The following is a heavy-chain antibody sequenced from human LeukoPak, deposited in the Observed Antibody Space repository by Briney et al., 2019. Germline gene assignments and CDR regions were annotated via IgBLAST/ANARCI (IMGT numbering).Heavy chain of an antibody. Sequence: GESLNISFKGSGSSFTNYWIGWVRQMPGKGLEWMGIIYPGDSDTRYSPSFQGQVTISADKSITAAYLQWSSLKASDTAMYYCARHYTPHDAFDIWGPGTMVTVSS. CDR3: ARHYTPHDAFDI. J-gene: IGHJ3*02. V-gene: IGHV5-51*01. CDR1: GSSFTNYW. CDR2: IYPGDSDT.